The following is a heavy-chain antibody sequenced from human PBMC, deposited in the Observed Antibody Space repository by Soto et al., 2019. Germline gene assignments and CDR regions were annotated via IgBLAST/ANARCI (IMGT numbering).Heavy chain of an antibody. D-gene: IGHD4-17*01. CDR2: IYYSGSA. CDR3: AKHRGNGEIDY. Sequence: QLQLQESGPGLVKPSETLSLTCTVSGASTSSSNYYWGWIRQPPGKGLEWMGCIYYSGSAYYNPSLKSRVTISIDTSKNQFSLKLSSVTAADTAVYHCAKHRGNGEIDYWGQGSLVTVSS. J-gene: IGHJ4*02. V-gene: IGHV4-39*01. CDR1: GASTSSSNYY.